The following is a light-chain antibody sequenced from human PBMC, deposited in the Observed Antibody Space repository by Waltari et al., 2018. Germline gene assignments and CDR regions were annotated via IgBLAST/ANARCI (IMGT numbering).Light chain of an antibody. V-gene: IGLV2-11*03. CDR3: TSYTSSDSWV. CDR2: GVN. Sequence: CYEQPPTRAPQLMIYGVNKRPSGVAVRFSGSKSDNTASLTISGLHADDEADYYCTSYTSSDSWVFGGGTKLTVL. J-gene: IGLJ3*02.